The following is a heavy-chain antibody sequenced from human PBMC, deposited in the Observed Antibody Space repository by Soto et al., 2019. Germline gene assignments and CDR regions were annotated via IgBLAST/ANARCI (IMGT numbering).Heavy chain of an antibody. CDR1: GFTFSDYY. CDR3: ARARRILGSSDI. J-gene: IGHJ3*02. V-gene: IGHV3-11*01. CDR2: ISDGGSTI. D-gene: IGHD3-3*01. Sequence: GGSLRLSCAASGFTFSDYYMSWIRQAPGKGLEWISYISDGGSTIYLADSVKGRFTISRDNAKNSLYLQMNSLRAEDTAVYYCARARRILGSSDIWGQGTLVTVSS.